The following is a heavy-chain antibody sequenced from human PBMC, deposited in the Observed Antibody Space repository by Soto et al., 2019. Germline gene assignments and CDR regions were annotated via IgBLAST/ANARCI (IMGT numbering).Heavy chain of an antibody. J-gene: IGHJ6*03. V-gene: IGHV4-39*01. CDR2: IYYSGST. Sequence: QLQLQESGPGLVKPSETLSLTCTVSGGSISSSSYYWGWIRQPPGKGLEWIGSIYYSGSTYYNPSIKSRVTISVDTSKIQFSLKLSSVTAADTAVYYCARLVRSVTRDYYYYYYMDVWGKGTTVTVSS. D-gene: IGHD3-3*01. CDR3: ARLVRSVTRDYYYYYYMDV. CDR1: GGSISSSSYY.